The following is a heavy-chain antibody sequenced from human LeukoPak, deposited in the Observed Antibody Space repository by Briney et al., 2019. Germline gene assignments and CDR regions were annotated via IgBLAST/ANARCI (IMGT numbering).Heavy chain of an antibody. CDR3: ARTVCSSTSCYLSFYYYYGMDV. J-gene: IGHJ6*02. Sequence: ASVKVSCKVSGYTFTSYDINWVRQATGQGLEWMGWMNPNSGNTGYAQKFQGRVTMTRNTSISTAYMELSSLRSEDTAVYYCARTVCSSTSCYLSFYYYYGMDVWGQGTTVTVSS. CDR2: MNPNSGNT. D-gene: IGHD2-2*01. V-gene: IGHV1-8*01. CDR1: GYTFTSYD.